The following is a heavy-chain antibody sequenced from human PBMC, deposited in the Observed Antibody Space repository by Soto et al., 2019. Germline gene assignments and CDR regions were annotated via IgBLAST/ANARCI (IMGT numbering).Heavy chain of an antibody. D-gene: IGHD2-15*01. J-gene: IGHJ5*02. CDR1: GGSISSGGYY. CDR3: ARRESIQGCSGGSCLERRTRFDP. Sequence: SETLSLTCTVSGGSISSGGYYWSWIRQHPGKGLEWIGYIYYSGSTYYNPSLKSRVTISVDTSKNQFSLKLSSVTAADTAVYYCARRESIQGCSGGSCLERRTRFDPWGQGTLVTVSS. CDR2: IYYSGST. V-gene: IGHV4-31*03.